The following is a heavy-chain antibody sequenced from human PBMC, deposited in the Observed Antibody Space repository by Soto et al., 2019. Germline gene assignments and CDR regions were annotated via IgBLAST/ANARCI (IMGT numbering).Heavy chain of an antibody. CDR2: IYYSGST. J-gene: IGHJ4*02. CDR3: ARHPDTTVVTPGFDY. D-gene: IGHD4-17*01. V-gene: IGHV4-39*01. Sequence: SETLSLTCTVSGGSISSSSYYWGWIRQPPGKGLEWIGSIYYSGSTYYNPSLKSRVTISVDTSKNQFSLKLSSVTAADTAVYYCARHPDTTVVTPGFDYWGQGTLVTVSS. CDR1: GGSISSSSYY.